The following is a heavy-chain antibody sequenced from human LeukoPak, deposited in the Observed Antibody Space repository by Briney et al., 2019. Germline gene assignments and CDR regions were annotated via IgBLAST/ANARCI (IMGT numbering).Heavy chain of an antibody. CDR2: INPNSGGT. V-gene: IGHV1-2*02. CDR3: ATKGTYYDFWSGYPVPQTFDY. Sequence: ASVKVSCKASGYTFTGYYMHWVRQAPGQGLEWMGWINPNSGGTNYAQKFQGRVTMTRDTSISTAYMELSRLRSDDTAAYYCATKGTYYDFWSGYPVPQTFDYWGQGTLVTVSS. J-gene: IGHJ4*02. CDR1: GYTFTGYY. D-gene: IGHD3-3*01.